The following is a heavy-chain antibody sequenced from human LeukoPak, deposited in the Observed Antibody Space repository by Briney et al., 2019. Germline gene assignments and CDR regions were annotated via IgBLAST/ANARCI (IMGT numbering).Heavy chain of an antibody. V-gene: IGHV3-30-3*01. CDR1: GFTFSSYA. J-gene: IGHJ5*02. Sequence: GGSLRLSCAASGFTFSSYAMHWVRQAPGKGLEWVAVISYDGSNKYYADSVKGRFTISRDNSKNTLYLQMNSLRAEDTAVYYCARDQANGYYYDSSGYPLSWGQGTLVTVSS. CDR2: ISYDGSNK. D-gene: IGHD3-22*01. CDR3: ARDQANGYYYDSSGYPLS.